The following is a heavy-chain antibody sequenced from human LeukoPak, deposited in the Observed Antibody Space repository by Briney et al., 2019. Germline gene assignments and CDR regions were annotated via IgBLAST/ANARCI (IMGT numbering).Heavy chain of an antibody. CDR1: GVTFDEYG. CDR3: ARDLMVRGVIRSPFDI. D-gene: IGHD3-10*01. CDR2: INWNGGST. Sequence: GGSLRLSCVASGVTFDEYGMSWVGQGPGKGVEWVSGINWNGGSTGYAASVKGRFTISRDNAKNSLYLQMHSLRAEDTALYWCARDLMVRGVIRSPFDIWGQGTMVTVSS. V-gene: IGHV3-20*04. J-gene: IGHJ3*02.